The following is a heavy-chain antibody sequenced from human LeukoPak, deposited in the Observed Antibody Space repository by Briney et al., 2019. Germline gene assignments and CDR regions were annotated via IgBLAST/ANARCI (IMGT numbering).Heavy chain of an antibody. D-gene: IGHD3-16*01. Sequence: PGGSLRLSCAASGFSLGDYWMNWVRQAPGKGLEWVANIKQDGNEKYFVDSVRGRFTISRDNAKNSLFLQMNSLRAEDTAVYYCARLMFRGLRLARYSGMDVWGQGTTVTVSS. CDR1: GFSLGDYW. CDR2: IKQDGNEK. CDR3: ARLMFRGLRLARYSGMDV. V-gene: IGHV3-7*01. J-gene: IGHJ6*02.